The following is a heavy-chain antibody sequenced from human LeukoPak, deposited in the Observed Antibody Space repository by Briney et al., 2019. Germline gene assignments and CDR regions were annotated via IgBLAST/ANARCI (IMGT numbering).Heavy chain of an antibody. CDR2: INHSGST. CDR3: ARRPSMVRGVIGFDY. D-gene: IGHD3-10*01. Sequence: SETLSLTCAVYGGSFSGYYWSWIRQPPGKGLEWIGEINHSGSTNYNPSLKSRVTISVDTSKNQFSLKLSSVTAADTAVYYCARRPSMVRGVIGFDYWGQGTLVTVSS. V-gene: IGHV4-34*01. J-gene: IGHJ4*02. CDR1: GGSFSGYY.